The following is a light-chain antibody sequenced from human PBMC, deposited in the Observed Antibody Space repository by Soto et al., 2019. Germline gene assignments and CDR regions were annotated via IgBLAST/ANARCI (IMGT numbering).Light chain of an antibody. V-gene: IGLV1-44*01. Sequence: QAVVTQPPSTSGTPGQRVTISCSGSIPNIGSHTVNWYQQLPGTAPKLLIYSNNQRPSGVPDRFSGSKSGTSASLAISGLQSEDEADYYCAAWDDSLNGPLFGGGTKLTVL. CDR3: AAWDDSLNGPL. CDR1: IPNIGSHT. CDR2: SNN. J-gene: IGLJ2*01.